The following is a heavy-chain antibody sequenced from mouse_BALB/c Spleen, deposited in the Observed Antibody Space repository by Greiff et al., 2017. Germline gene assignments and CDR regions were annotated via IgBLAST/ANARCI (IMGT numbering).Heavy chain of an antibody. CDR2: ISYSGST. CDR3: ARGEDGNYEFDY. CDR1: GDSITSGY. Sequence: DVKLQESGPSLVKPSQTLSLTCSVTGDSITSGYWNWIRKFPGNKLEYMGYISYSGSTYYNPSLKSRISITRDTSKNQYYLQLNSVTTEDTATYYCARGEDGNYEFDYWGQGTTLTVSS. V-gene: IGHV3-8*02. J-gene: IGHJ2*01. D-gene: IGHD2-1*01.